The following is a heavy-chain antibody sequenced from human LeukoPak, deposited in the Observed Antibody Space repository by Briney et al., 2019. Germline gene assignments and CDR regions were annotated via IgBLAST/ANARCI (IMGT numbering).Heavy chain of an antibody. V-gene: IGHV3-15*01. CDR2: VKSKPDGGTT. D-gene: IGHD2-21*01. CDR3: TTRGDAVSNAFNC. Sequence: GGSLRLSCAASGFTFSNAWMNWVRQAPGKGLEWVGRVKSKPDGGTTAYAAPVKGRFTISRDDSKNTVSLQMISLKAEDTAVYYCTTRGDAVSNAFNCWGQGTLVTVSS. CDR1: GFTFSNAW. J-gene: IGHJ4*02.